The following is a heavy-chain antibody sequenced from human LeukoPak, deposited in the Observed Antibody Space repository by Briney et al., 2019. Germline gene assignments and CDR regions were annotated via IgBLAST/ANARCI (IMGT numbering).Heavy chain of an antibody. Sequence: ASVKVSCKASGYTFTGYYMHRVRQAPGQGLEWMGWINPNSGGTNYAQKFQGRVTMTRDTSISTAYMELSRLRSDDTAVYYCARDEGTAMVYSWFDPWGQGTLVTVSS. V-gene: IGHV1-2*02. J-gene: IGHJ5*02. CDR2: INPNSGGT. D-gene: IGHD5-18*01. CDR1: GYTFTGYY. CDR3: ARDEGTAMVYSWFDP.